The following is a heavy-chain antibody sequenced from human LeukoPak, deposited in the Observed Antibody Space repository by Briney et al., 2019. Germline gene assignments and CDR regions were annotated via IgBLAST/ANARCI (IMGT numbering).Heavy chain of an antibody. Sequence: PSETLSLTCAVYGGSFSGYYWSWIRQPPGKGLEWIGEINHSGSTNYNPSLKSRVTISVDTSKNQFSLKLSSVTAADTAVYYCARGLAAYYYGSGSYYFDYWGQGTLVTVSS. J-gene: IGHJ4*02. D-gene: IGHD3-10*01. CDR1: GGSFSGYY. V-gene: IGHV4-34*01. CDR2: INHSGST. CDR3: ARGLAAYYYGSGSYYFDY.